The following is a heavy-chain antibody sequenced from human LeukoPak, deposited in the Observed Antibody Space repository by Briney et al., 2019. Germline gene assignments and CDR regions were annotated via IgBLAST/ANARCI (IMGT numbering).Heavy chain of an antibody. D-gene: IGHD2/OR15-2a*01. CDR3: ARRGSTDY. J-gene: IGHJ4*02. V-gene: IGHV3-7*03. Sequence: GGSLRLSCEASGFSFSGYWMTWVRQAPGKGLEWVANIKEDGSEKYYADFVKGRFTISRDNAKNSLDLQMNSLRAEDTAVYYCARRGSTDYWGQGTLVTVSS. CDR1: GFSFSGYW. CDR2: IKEDGSEK.